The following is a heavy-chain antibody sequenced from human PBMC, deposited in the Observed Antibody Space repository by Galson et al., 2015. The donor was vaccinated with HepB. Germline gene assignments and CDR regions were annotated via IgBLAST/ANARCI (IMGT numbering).Heavy chain of an antibody. D-gene: IGHD4-17*01. CDR2: IDWDDDK. J-gene: IGHJ4*02. CDR3: ARTYGNIGYFDY. Sequence: PALVKPTQTLTLTCTFSGFSLSTSGMCVSWVRQPPGKALEWLARIDWDDDKFYRTSLKTRLTISKDTSKDQVVLTMTNMDPVDTATYYCARTYGNIGYFDYWGQGTLVTVSS. CDR1: GFSLSTSGMC. V-gene: IGHV2-70*17.